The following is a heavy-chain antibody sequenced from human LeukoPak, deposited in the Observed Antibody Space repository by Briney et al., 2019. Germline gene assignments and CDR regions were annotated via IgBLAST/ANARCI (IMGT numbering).Heavy chain of an antibody. CDR1: GYTFTSYG. CDR2: ISAYNGNT. D-gene: IGHD3-22*01. J-gene: IGHJ5*02. CDR3: ARGRGSYDSSGYLNWFDP. Sequence: ASVKVSCKASGYTFTSYGISWVRQAPGQGLEWMGWISAYNGNTNYAQKLQGRVTMTTDTSTSTAYMELRSLRSDDTAVYYCARGRGSYDSSGYLNWFDPWGQGTLVTVSS. V-gene: IGHV1-18*01.